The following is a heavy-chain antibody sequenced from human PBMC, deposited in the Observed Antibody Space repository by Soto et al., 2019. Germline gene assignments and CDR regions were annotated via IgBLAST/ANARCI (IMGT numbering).Heavy chain of an antibody. J-gene: IGHJ5*02. CDR2: IYHSGST. D-gene: IGHD1-7*01. CDR3: AGTNWNYANWFGP. V-gene: IGHV4-30-2*01. CDR1: GGSISSGGDS. Sequence: SETLALSCAVSGGSISSGGDSGSWIRQPPGKGLEWIGYIYHSGSTYYNPSLKSRVTISVDRSKNQFSLKLSSVTAADTAVYYCAGTNWNYANWFGPWGQGTLVTVSS.